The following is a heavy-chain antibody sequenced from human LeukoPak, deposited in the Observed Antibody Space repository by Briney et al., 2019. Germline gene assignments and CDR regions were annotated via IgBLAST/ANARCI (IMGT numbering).Heavy chain of an antibody. V-gene: IGHV1-18*01. D-gene: IGHD5-18*01. Sequence: ASVKVSCKASGYTFTSYGISWVRQAPGQGLEWMEWISAYNGNTNYAQKLQGRATMTTDTSTSTAYMELRSLRSDDTAVYYCAREWVDTAMVDYFDYWGQGTLVTVSS. CDR1: GYTFTSYG. CDR2: ISAYNGNT. CDR3: AREWVDTAMVDYFDY. J-gene: IGHJ4*02.